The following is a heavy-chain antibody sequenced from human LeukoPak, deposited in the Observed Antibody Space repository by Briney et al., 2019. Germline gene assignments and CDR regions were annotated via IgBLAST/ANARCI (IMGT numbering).Heavy chain of an antibody. J-gene: IGHJ5*02. Sequence: SEALSLTCTVSGGSVSSGSYYWNWIRQPPGKGLEWIGYIYYSGSTNYTPSLKSRVTISVDTSKNQFSLKLSSETAADTAVYYCARVLAAAGWFDPWGQGTLVTVSS. D-gene: IGHD6-13*01. CDR2: IYYSGST. V-gene: IGHV4-61*01. CDR3: ARVLAAAGWFDP. CDR1: GGSVSSGSYY.